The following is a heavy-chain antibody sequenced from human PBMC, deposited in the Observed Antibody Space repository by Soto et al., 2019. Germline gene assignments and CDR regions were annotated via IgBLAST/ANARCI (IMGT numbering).Heavy chain of an antibody. CDR3: ARPLDSGLYPFGY. CDR1: GGSISRSSYY. J-gene: IGHJ4*02. Sequence: QLQLQESGPGLVKPSETLSLTCTVSGGSISRSSYYWGWIRQPPGKGLEWIGSIYYSGSTYYNPSLKSRVNITLGPSQNPVSLKLSSGAAADTAVYYWARPLDSGLYPFGYWGQGTLVTVSS. D-gene: IGHD3-22*01. V-gene: IGHV4-39*01. CDR2: IYYSGST.